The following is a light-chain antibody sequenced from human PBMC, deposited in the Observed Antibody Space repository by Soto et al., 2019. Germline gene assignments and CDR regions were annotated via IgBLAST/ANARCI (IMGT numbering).Light chain of an antibody. V-gene: IGKV1-5*01. CDR2: DAS. J-gene: IGKJ4*01. Sequence: DIQMTQSPSTLSASVGARVTITCRASQSISSWLAWYQQKPGKAPKLLIYDASSLESGVPSRFSGSGSGTEFTLTISSLQPDDGETYDGQQYNSYSVTFGGGTKVDIK. CDR1: QSISSW. CDR3: QQYNSYSVT.